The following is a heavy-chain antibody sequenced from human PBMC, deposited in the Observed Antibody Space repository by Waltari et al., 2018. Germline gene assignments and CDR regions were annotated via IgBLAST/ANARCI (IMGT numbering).Heavy chain of an antibody. J-gene: IGHJ4*02. CDR1: GYSFIDYW. CDR2: SFPGDSDT. CDR3: GRLDSSTFPVDY. V-gene: IGHV5-51*01. Sequence: EVQLVQSGAEVKKPGESVKISCKASGYSFIDYWIGWVRQMPGRGLEWMGLSFPGDSDTIYNPSFQGQVTISVDRSITTAYLQYSRLKASDTAMYYCGRLDSSTFPVDYWGQGTLITVSS. D-gene: IGHD3-22*01.